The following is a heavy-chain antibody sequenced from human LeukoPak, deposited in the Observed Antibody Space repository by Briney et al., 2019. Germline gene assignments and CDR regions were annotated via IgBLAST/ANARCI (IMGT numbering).Heavy chain of an antibody. J-gene: IGHJ5*02. D-gene: IGHD4-23*01. Sequence: SETLSLTCAVYGGSFSGYYWSWIRQPPGKGLEWIGEINHSGSTNYNPSLKSRVTISVDTSKNQFSLKLSSVTAADTAVYYCARGEDGVRLRWIGNWFDPWGQGTLVTVSS. CDR3: ARGEDGVRLRWIGNWFDP. V-gene: IGHV4-34*01. CDR1: GGSFSGYY. CDR2: INHSGST.